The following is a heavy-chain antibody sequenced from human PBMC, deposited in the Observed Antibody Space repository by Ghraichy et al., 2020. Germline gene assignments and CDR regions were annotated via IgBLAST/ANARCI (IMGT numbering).Heavy chain of an antibody. Sequence: GGSLRLSCAGSGFTFTTSAMNWVRQAPGKGLEYVSGITYSGRSAYYADSVRGRLTISRDNSKNTLFLQMHSLRADDTAIYYCVKDVGKDFLTGPYHFDSWGQGTLVTVST. CDR2: ITYSGRSA. V-gene: IGHV3-23*01. J-gene: IGHJ4*02. D-gene: IGHD3-9*01. CDR3: VKDVGKDFLTGPYHFDS. CDR1: GFTFTTSA.